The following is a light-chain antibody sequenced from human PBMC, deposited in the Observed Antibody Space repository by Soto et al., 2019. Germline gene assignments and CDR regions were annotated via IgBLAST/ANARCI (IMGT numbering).Light chain of an antibody. V-gene: IGKV3D-20*02. Sequence: EIVLTQSPGTLSLSPGERATLSCRASQSVSSSYLAWYQQKPGQAPRLLIYGASSRATGIPDRFSGSGSGTEFTLTISSLQSEDLAVYYCQEYNHWHPITFGGGTKVEIK. CDR2: GAS. CDR3: QEYNHWHPIT. J-gene: IGKJ4*01. CDR1: QSVSSSY.